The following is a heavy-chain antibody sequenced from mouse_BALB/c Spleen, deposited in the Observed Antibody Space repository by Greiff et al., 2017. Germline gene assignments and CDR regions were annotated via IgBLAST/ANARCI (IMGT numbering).Heavy chain of an antibody. D-gene: IGHD2-2*01. J-gene: IGHJ3*01. V-gene: IGHV5-6*01. Sequence: EVKLMESGGDLVKPGGSLKLSCAASGFTFSSYGMSWVRQTPDKRLEWVATISSGGSYTYYPDSVKGRFTISRDNAKNTLYLQMSSLKSEDTAMYYCARHDGYDEAYWGQGTLVTVSA. CDR3: ARHDGYDEAY. CDR2: ISSGGSYT. CDR1: GFTFSSYG.